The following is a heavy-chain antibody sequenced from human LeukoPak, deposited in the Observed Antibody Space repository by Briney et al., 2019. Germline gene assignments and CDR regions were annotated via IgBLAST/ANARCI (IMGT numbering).Heavy chain of an antibody. CDR1: GGSISSYY. Sequence: SETLSLTCTVSGGSISSYYWSWIRQPAGKGLDGIGRIYTSGSTNYNASLKSRVSMSVDTSKNQFSLKLSSVTAADTAVFYCARENSGSYREFDYWGQGTLVTVSS. D-gene: IGHD1-26*01. CDR3: ARENSGSYREFDY. J-gene: IGHJ4*02. CDR2: IYTSGST. V-gene: IGHV4-4*07.